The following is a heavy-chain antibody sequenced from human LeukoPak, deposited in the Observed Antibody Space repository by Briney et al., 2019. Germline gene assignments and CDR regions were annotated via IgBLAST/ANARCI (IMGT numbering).Heavy chain of an antibody. Sequence: ASVKVSCKASGYTFTSYGISWVRQAPGQGLEWMGWISAYNGNTNYAQKLQGRVTMTTDTSTSTAYMELRSLRSDDTAVYYCARVRDYYGSGLPRHFDYWGQGTLVTVSS. J-gene: IGHJ4*02. CDR1: GYTFTSYG. V-gene: IGHV1-18*01. CDR2: ISAYNGNT. D-gene: IGHD3-10*01. CDR3: ARVRDYYGSGLPRHFDY.